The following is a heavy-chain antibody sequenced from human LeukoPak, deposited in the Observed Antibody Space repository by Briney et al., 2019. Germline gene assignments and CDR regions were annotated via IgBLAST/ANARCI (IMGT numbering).Heavy chain of an antibody. CDR2: ISSSGSTI. CDR3: ARDKITFGGVTINWFDP. Sequence: GRSLRLSCAASGFTFSSYGMHWVRQAPGKGLEWVSYISSSGSTIYYADSVKGRFTISRDNAKNSLYLQMNSLRAEDTAVYYCARDKITFGGVTINWFDPWGQGTLVTVSS. J-gene: IGHJ5*02. D-gene: IGHD3-16*01. V-gene: IGHV3-48*04. CDR1: GFTFSSYG.